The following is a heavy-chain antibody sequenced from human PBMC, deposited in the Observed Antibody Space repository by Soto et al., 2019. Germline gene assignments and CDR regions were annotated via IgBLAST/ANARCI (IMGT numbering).Heavy chain of an antibody. Sequence: SEPPSLTCAVSGGYIGSYYWRWLRQPPGKGLEWIGYIYYSGTTNYNPSLKSRVTISVDTSKNQFSLKLSSVTAADTAVYYCARYSGTYSYNCFDPWGQGPRVTVSS. D-gene: IGHD1-26*01. CDR1: GGYIGSYY. CDR2: IYYSGTT. V-gene: IGHV4-59*01. CDR3: ARYSGTYSYNCFDP. J-gene: IGHJ5*02.